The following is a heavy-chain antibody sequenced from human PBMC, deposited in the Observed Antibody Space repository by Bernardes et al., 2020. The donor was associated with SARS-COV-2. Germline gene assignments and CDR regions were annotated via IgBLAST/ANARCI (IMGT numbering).Heavy chain of an antibody. CDR2: INQDGSET. V-gene: IGHV3-7*01. J-gene: IGHJ4*02. Sequence: GGSLRLCCAASGFTFSTFWMTWVPQAPGKGLEWVANINQDGSETFYVDSVKGRFTISRDNAKNSLFMEMNTLRAEDTAVYYCARIYSTSSFDFDYWGQGTLVTVSS. CDR1: GFTFSTFW. CDR3: ARIYSTSSFDFDY. D-gene: IGHD6-6*01.